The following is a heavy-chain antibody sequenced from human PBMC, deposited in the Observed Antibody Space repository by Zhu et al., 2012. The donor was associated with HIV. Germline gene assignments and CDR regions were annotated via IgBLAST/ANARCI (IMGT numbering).Heavy chain of an antibody. D-gene: IGHD1-1*01. Sequence: QVQLQESGPGLVKPSETLSLTCIVSGDSISKYYWTWIRQPPRKGLEWMGCVYYNGNTSYNPSLKSRVTISVDTSKNQFSLKLTSVTAADTAVYYCARAGRRRVLQRDFALDMWGQGAMITVSS. V-gene: IGHV4-59*03. CDR1: GDSISKYY. CDR2: VYYNGNT. CDR3: ARAGRRRVLQRDFALDM. J-gene: IGHJ3*02.